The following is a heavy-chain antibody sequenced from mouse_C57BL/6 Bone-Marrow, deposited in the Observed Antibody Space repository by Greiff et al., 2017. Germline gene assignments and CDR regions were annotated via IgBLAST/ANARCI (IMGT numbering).Heavy chain of an antibody. CDR1: GYTFTSYW. D-gene: IGHD1-1*01. V-gene: IGHV1-50*01. J-gene: IGHJ3*01. Sequence: QVQLQQPGAELVKPGASVKLSCKASGYTFTSYWMQWVKQRPGQGLEWIGEIDPSDSYTNYNRKFKGKATLTVDTSSSTAYMQLSSLTSEDSAVYYCARPYGNWFAYWGQGTLVTVSA. CDR3: ARPYGNWFAY. CDR2: IDPSDSYT.